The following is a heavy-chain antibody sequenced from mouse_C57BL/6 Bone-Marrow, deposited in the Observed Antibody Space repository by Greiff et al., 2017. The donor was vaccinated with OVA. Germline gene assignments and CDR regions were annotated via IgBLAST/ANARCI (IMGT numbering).Heavy chain of an antibody. CDR2: ISDGGSYT. CDR3: ARDHGTTYFDV. V-gene: IGHV5-4*01. Sequence: DVQLVESGGGLVKPGGSLKLSCAASGFTFSSYAMSWVRQTPAKRLEWVATISDGGSYTYYPDNVKGRFTISRDNAKNNLYLQMSHLKSEDTAMYYCARDHGTTYFDVWGTGTTVTVSS. J-gene: IGHJ1*03. CDR1: GFTFSSYA. D-gene: IGHD2-14*01.